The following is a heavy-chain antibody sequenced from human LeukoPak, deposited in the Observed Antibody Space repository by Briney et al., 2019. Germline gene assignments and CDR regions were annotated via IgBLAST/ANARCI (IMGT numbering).Heavy chain of an antibody. Sequence: GGSLRLSCEASGFTFSNYGMHWVRQAPGKGLEWAAFIRHDGSKIYYADSVKGRFTISRDSSKSTLYLQMNSLRAEDPAVYYCAMIKEGWGQGTLVTVSS. CDR1: GFTFSNYG. CDR3: AMIKEG. J-gene: IGHJ4*02. V-gene: IGHV3-30*02. D-gene: IGHD3-22*01. CDR2: IRHDGSKI.